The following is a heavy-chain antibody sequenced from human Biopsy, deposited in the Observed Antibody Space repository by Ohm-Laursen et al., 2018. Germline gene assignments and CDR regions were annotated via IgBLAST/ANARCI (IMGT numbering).Heavy chain of an antibody. J-gene: IGHJ4*02. D-gene: IGHD6-19*01. CDR2: ISPKSGGT. V-gene: IGHV1-2*02. CDR3: ALQSVAQMKNFDY. CDR1: GFSFTGYY. Sequence: SSVKVSCKASGFSFTGYYIHWVRQAPGQGLEWMGWISPKSGGTNYAHKFQGNITMARDTSMSTAYMEMSRLRCDDTAVYYCALQSVAQMKNFDYWGQGTLVTVSS.